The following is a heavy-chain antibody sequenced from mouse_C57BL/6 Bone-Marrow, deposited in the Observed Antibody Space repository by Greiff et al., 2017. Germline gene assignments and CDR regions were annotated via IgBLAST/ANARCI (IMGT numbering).Heavy chain of an antibody. CDR2: IHPNSGST. D-gene: IGHD2-2*01. CDR1: GYTFTSYW. CDR3: ALSTMVSPYYFDY. J-gene: IGHJ2*01. Sequence: QVQLQQPGAELVKPGASVKLSCKASGYTFTSYWMHWVKQRPGQGLEWIGMIHPNSGSTNYNEKFKSKATLTVDKSSSTAYMQLSSLTSEDSAVYYCALSTMVSPYYFDYWGQGTTLTVSS. V-gene: IGHV1-64*01.